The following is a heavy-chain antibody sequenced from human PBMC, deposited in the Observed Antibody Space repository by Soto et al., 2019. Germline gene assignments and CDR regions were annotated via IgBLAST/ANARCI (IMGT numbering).Heavy chain of an antibody. CDR2: ITTNGGTT. Sequence: EVQLLESGGGLVQRGESLRLSCAASGFGFRNYDMTWVRQAPGKGLEWVSSITTNGGTTYYPDSVKGRFTISRDNSKNTLNLQMNCLRAEDSAVYHCAKRACRDSSGRSDYWGQGTLVTVSS. D-gene: IGHD3-10*01. CDR1: GFGFRNYD. CDR3: AKRACRDSSGRSDY. V-gene: IGHV3-23*01. J-gene: IGHJ4*02.